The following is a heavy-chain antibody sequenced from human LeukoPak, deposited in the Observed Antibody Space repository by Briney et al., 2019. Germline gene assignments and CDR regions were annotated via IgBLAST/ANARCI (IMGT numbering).Heavy chain of an antibody. CDR2: IYHSGST. CDR1: TYSISSAYY. Sequence: TPSETLSLTCSVSTYSISSAYYWGWIRQPPGKGLQWIGSIYHSGSTSYNPSRKSRVTISVDTSKNQFSLQLSSVTAADTAVYYCARRASSSWYSGLDYWGQGTLVTVSS. D-gene: IGHD6-13*01. V-gene: IGHV4-38-2*02. J-gene: IGHJ4*02. CDR3: ARRASSSWYSGLDY.